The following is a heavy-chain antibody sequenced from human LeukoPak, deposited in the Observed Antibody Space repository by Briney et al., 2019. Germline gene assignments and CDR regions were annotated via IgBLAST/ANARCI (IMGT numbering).Heavy chain of an antibody. CDR2: INHSGST. D-gene: IGHD1-26*01. Sequence: SETLSLTCAVYGGSFSNYYWSWIRQPPGKGLEWIGEINHSGSTNYNPSLKSRVTISPDKSKNQFSLTLTSVTAADTAVYFCARAPLSGTYYTDAFDIWGQGTMVTVSS. J-gene: IGHJ3*02. CDR1: GGSFSNYY. CDR3: ARAPLSGTYYTDAFDI. V-gene: IGHV4-34*01.